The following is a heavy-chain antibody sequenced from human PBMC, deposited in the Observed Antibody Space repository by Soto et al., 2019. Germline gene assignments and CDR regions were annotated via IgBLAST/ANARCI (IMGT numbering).Heavy chain of an antibody. CDR3: ATEYYYDSSGPLGAFDI. CDR2: ISAYNGNT. CDR1: GYTFTCYG. V-gene: IGHV1-18*01. Sequence: ASVKVSCRASGYTFTCYGISWVRQTPGQGLEWMGWISAYNGNTNYAQKLQGRVTMTTDTSTSTAYMELRSLRSDDTAVYYCATEYYYDSSGPLGAFDIWGQGTMVTVSS. D-gene: IGHD3-22*01. J-gene: IGHJ3*02.